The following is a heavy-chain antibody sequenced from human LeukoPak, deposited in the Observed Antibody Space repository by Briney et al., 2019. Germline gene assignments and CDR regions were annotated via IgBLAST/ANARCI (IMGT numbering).Heavy chain of an antibody. J-gene: IGHJ4*02. V-gene: IGHV4-4*02. CDR3: ARVRPEFGEPVVGYFDY. CDR2: IYHSGST. CDR1: GGSISSSNW. D-gene: IGHD3-10*01. Sequence: PSETLSLTCAVSGGSISSSNWWSWVRQPPGKGLECIGEIYHSGSTNYNPSLNSRVTISVDKSKNQFSLKLSSVTAADTAVYYCARVRPEFGEPVVGYFDYWGQGTLVTVSS.